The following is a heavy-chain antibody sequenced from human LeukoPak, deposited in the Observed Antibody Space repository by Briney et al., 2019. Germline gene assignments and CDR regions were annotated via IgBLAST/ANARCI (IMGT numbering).Heavy chain of an antibody. CDR2: ISSGGST. Sequence: PGGSLRLSCAASGFTFSSYAMSWVRQAPGKGLEWVSTISSGGSTYYADSVQGRFTISRDNSKNTLYLQMNSLRAEDTAVYYCANLAPYYYDSSGYYHLAYWGQGTLVTVSS. CDR1: GFTFSSYA. J-gene: IGHJ4*02. D-gene: IGHD3-22*01. V-gene: IGHV3-23*01. CDR3: ANLAPYYYDSSGYYHLAY.